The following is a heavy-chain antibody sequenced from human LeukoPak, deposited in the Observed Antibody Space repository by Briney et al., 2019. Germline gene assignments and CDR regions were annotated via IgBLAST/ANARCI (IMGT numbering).Heavy chain of an antibody. D-gene: IGHD3-16*02. V-gene: IGHV4-38-2*01. CDR1: GYSISSGYY. CDR3: VVSFGGVIANYFDY. Sequence: SETLSLTCAVSGYSISSGYYWGWIRQPPGKGLEWIGSIYHSGSTYYNPSLKSRVPISVDTSKNQFSLKLSSVTAADTAVYYCVVSFGGVIANYFDYWGQGTLVTVSS. J-gene: IGHJ4*02. CDR2: IYHSGST.